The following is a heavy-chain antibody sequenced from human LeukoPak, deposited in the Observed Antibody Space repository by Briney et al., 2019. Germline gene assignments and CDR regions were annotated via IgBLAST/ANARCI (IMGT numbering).Heavy chain of an antibody. J-gene: IGHJ5*02. CDR1: GGSISSSSYY. CDR3: ARLSPINWFDP. CDR2: IYYSGST. Sequence: PSETLSLTCTVSGGSISSSSYYWGWIRQPPGKGLEWIGNIYYSGSTYYNPSLKSRVTISVDTSKNQFSLKLSSVTAADTAVYYCARLSPINWFDPWGQGTLVTVSS. V-gene: IGHV4-39*01.